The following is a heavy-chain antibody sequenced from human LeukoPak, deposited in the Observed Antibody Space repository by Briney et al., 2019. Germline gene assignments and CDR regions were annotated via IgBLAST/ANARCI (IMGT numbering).Heavy chain of an antibody. J-gene: IGHJ5*02. CDR3: ARPKGNIVLMVYATDNWFDP. CDR2: IKQDGSEK. Sequence: GGSLRLSCAAPGFTFSSYAMSWGRQAPGKGLEWVANIKQDGSEKYYVDSVKGRFTISRDNAKNSLYLQMNSLRAEDTAVYYCARPKGNIVLMVYATDNWFDPWGQGTLVTVSS. D-gene: IGHD2-8*01. CDR1: GFTFSSYA. V-gene: IGHV3-7*01.